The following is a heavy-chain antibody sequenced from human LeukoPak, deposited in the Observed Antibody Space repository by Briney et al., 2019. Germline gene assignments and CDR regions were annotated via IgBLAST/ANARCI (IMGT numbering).Heavy chain of an antibody. J-gene: IGHJ3*02. V-gene: IGHV3-33*01. D-gene: IGHD3-10*01. CDR3: ARAEDYYGSGSYSAFDI. CDR1: GFTFSSYG. CDR2: IWYDGSNK. Sequence: GRSLRLSCAASGFTFSSYGMHWVRQAPGKGLEWVAVIWYDGSNKYYADSVKGRFTISRDNSKNTLYLQMNSLRAEDTAVYYCARAEDYYGSGSYSAFDIWGQGTMVTVSS.